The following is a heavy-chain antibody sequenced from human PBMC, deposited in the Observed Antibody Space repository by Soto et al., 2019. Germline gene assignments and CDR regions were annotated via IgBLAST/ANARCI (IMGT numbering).Heavy chain of an antibody. Sequence: ASVKVSCKASGYTFTGYYMHWVRQAPGQGLEWMGWINPNSGGTNYAQKFQGRVTMTRDTSISTAYMELSRLRSDDTAVYYCARSERFYNGAFDIWGQGTMVTVSS. CDR2: INPNSGGT. CDR3: ARSERFYNGAFDI. CDR1: GYTFTGYY. V-gene: IGHV1-2*02. D-gene: IGHD1-1*01. J-gene: IGHJ3*02.